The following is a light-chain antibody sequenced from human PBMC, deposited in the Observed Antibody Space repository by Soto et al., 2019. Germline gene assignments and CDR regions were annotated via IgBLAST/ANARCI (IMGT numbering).Light chain of an antibody. Sequence: QPVLTQSPSASASLGASVKLTCTLSSGHSSYAIAWHQQQPEKGPRYLMKLNSDGSHSKGDGIPDRFSGSSSGAERYLTISSLQSEDEAEYYCQTWGTGPYGVFGGGTKLTVL. CDR1: SGHSSYA. CDR2: LNSDGSH. CDR3: QTWGTGPYGV. V-gene: IGLV4-69*01. J-gene: IGLJ2*01.